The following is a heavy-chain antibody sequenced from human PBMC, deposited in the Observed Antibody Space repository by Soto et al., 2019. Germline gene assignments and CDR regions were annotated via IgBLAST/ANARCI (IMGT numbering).Heavy chain of an antibody. Sequence: EVQLVESGGGLVQPGGSLRLSCAASGFTFSSYSMNWVCQAPGKGLEWVSYISSSSSTIYYADSVKGRFTISRDNAKNSLYLQMNSLRAEDTAVYYCAREYCSSTSCLNWFDPWGQGTLVTVSS. J-gene: IGHJ5*02. CDR2: ISSSSSTI. V-gene: IGHV3-48*01. CDR1: GFTFSSYS. CDR3: AREYCSSTSCLNWFDP. D-gene: IGHD2-2*01.